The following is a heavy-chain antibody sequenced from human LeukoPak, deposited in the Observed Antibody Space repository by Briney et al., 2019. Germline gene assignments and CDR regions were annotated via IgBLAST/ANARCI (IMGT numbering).Heavy chain of an antibody. CDR3: ARGGVGLMATIPLGY. CDR1: GYTFTSYG. Sequence: GASVKVSCKASGYTFTSYGISWVRQAPGQGLEWMGWISAYNGNTNYAQKLQGRVTMTTDTSTSTAYMELRSLRSDDTAVYYCARGGVGLMATIPLGYWGQGTLVTVSS. D-gene: IGHD5-24*01. V-gene: IGHV1-18*01. J-gene: IGHJ4*02. CDR2: ISAYNGNT.